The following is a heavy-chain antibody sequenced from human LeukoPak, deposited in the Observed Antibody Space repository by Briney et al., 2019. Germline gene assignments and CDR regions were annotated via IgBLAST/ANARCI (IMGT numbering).Heavy chain of an antibody. D-gene: IGHD1-1*01. CDR2: ISSSGSTI. CDR3: ARAPNWNDVYLSWFDP. Sequence: PGGSLRLSCAASGFTFSDYYMSWIRQAPGEGLEWVSYISSSGSTIYYADSVKGRFTISRDNAKNSLYLQMNSLRAEDTAVYYCARAPNWNDVYLSWFDPWGQGTLVTVSS. V-gene: IGHV3-11*04. CDR1: GFTFSDYY. J-gene: IGHJ5*02.